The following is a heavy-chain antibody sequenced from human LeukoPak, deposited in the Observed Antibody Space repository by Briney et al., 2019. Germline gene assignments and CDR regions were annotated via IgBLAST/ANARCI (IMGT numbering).Heavy chain of an antibody. D-gene: IGHD3-22*01. CDR3: ARGVFYYDSSGYYRSLFDY. CDR2: TNHSGST. J-gene: IGHJ4*02. CDR1: GGSFSGYY. V-gene: IGHV4-34*01. Sequence: SETLSLTCAVYGGSFSGYYWSWIRQPPGKGLEWIGETNHSGSTNYNPSLKSRVTISVDTSKNQFSLKLSSVTAADTAVYYCARGVFYYDSSGYYRSLFDYWGQGTLVTVSS.